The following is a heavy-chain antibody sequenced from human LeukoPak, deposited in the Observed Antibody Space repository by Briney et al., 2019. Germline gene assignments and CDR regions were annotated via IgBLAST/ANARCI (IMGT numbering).Heavy chain of an antibody. CDR1: GYTFTSYG. Sequence: SVKVSCKASGYTFTSYGINWVRQAPGQGLEWMGWISAYNGNTNYIQKLQGRVTMTTDTSTNTAYMELRSLRSDDTAVYYCARDISREVVTPWGQGTLVTVSS. V-gene: IGHV1-18*01. CDR2: ISAYNGNT. J-gene: IGHJ4*02. D-gene: IGHD4-23*01. CDR3: ARDISREVVTP.